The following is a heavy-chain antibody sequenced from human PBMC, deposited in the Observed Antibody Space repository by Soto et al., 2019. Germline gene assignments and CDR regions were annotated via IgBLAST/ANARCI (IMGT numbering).Heavy chain of an antibody. CDR3: AIHDREGGWYFPY. CDR2: IYYSGST. CDR1: GGSISSGGYY. Sequence: SETLSLTCTVSGGSISSGGYYVSWIRQHPGKGLEWIGYIYYSGSTYYNPSLKSRVTISVDTSKNQFSLKLGSVTATDTAVYYCAIHDREGGWYFPYWGQGTLVTVS. D-gene: IGHD3-10*02. J-gene: IGHJ4*02. V-gene: IGHV4-31*03.